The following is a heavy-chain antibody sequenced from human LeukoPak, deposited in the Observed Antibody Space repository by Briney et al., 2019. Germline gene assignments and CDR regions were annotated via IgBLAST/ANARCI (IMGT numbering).Heavy chain of an antibody. Sequence: GGSLRLSCAASGFIFSSYSMNWVRQAPGKGLEWVSFIDSTSTYIHYADSVKGRFTISRDNAKNSLYLQMNSLRDDDTAVYYCARDGHYYDSSGHPDYWGQGTLVTVSS. J-gene: IGHJ4*02. D-gene: IGHD3-22*01. CDR1: GFIFSSYS. CDR3: ARDGHYYDSSGHPDY. CDR2: IDSTSTYI. V-gene: IGHV3-21*01.